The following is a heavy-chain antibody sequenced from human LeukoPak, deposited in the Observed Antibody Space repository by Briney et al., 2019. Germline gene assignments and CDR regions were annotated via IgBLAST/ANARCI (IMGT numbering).Heavy chain of an antibody. CDR2: IYYSGST. CDR3: ARHPALWFGEPLDY. D-gene: IGHD3-10*01. J-gene: IGHJ4*02. Sequence: PSETLSLTCTVSGGSISSSSYYWGWIRQPPGKGLAWIGSIYYSGSTYYNPSLKSRVTISVDTSKNQFSLKLSSVTAADTAVYYCARHPALWFGEPLDYWGQGTLVTVSS. V-gene: IGHV4-39*01. CDR1: GGSISSSSYY.